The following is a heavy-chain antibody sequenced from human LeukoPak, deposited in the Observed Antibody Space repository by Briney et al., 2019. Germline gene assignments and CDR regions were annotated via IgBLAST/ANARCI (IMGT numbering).Heavy chain of an antibody. D-gene: IGHD3-10*01. CDR2: IYSGGST. Sequence: GGSLTLSCAASGFTVSNNYMRWVRQAPGKGLEWVSLIYSGGSTYYADSVKGRFIISRDDSKNTLYLQMNSLRAEDTAVYYCAKDLQVVRGVIGYWGQGTLVTVSS. J-gene: IGHJ4*02. CDR1: GFTVSNNY. CDR3: AKDLQVVRGVIGY. V-gene: IGHV3-66*01.